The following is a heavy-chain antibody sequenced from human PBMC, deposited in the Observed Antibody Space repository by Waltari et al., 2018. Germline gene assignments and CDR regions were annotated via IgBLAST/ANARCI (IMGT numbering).Heavy chain of an antibody. CDR1: GGPISRSNW. CDR2: IYHSGST. Sequence: QVQLQESCPGLAKPSGTLSPTCAVSGGPISRSNWCSSVRKPPRNGLGWIGEIYHSGSTNYNPSLKSRVTISVDKSKNQFSLKLSSVTAADTAVYYCARGNYDFWSGYYRDYYYGMDVWGQGTTVTVSS. V-gene: IGHV4-4*02. CDR3: ARGNYDFWSGYYRDYYYGMDV. J-gene: IGHJ6*02. D-gene: IGHD3-3*01.